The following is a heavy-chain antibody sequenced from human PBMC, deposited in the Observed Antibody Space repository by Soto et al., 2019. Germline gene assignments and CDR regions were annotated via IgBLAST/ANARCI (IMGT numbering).Heavy chain of an antibody. V-gene: IGHV1-69*13. CDR3: AIPGIAAAGMYTYGMDV. D-gene: IGHD6-13*01. J-gene: IGHJ6*02. CDR2: IIPIFGTA. Sequence: SVKVSCKASGGTFSSYAISWVRQAPGQGLDWMGGIIPIFGTANYAQKFQGRVTITADESTSTAYMELSSLRSEDTAVYYCAIPGIAAAGMYTYGMDVWGQGATVTVSS. CDR1: GGTFSSYA.